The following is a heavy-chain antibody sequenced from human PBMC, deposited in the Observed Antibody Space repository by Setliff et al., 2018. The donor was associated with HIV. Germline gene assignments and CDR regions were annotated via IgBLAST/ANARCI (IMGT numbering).Heavy chain of an antibody. CDR3: ARGRLMGSSVLFFDF. CDR2: VYSIGNT. Sequence: SETLSLTCDVSGDSFTTTSHSWAWLRQPAGRGLEWTGHVYSIGNTDYNPSLASRVSILMSTSEIQFTLTLNSVTAADTAKYYCARGRLMGSSVLFFDFWGQGILVTVSS. D-gene: IGHD2-21*01. CDR1: GDSFTTTSHS. J-gene: IGHJ4*02. V-gene: IGHV4-61*09.